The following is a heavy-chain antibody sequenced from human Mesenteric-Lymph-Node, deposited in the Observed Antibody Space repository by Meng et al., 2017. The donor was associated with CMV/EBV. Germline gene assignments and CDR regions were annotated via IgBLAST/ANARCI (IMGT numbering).Heavy chain of an antibody. Sequence: GESLKISCAASGFTFSIYSMTWVRQAPGKGLEWVSSISSSNYIYYADSVRGRFTISRDNAKNSLFLQMNSLRAEDTAVYYCATIYSYSNYNDYWGQGTLVTVSS. D-gene: IGHD2-21*01. CDR2: ISSSNYI. V-gene: IGHV3-21*01. J-gene: IGHJ4*02. CDR3: ATIYSYSNYNDY. CDR1: GFTFSIYS.